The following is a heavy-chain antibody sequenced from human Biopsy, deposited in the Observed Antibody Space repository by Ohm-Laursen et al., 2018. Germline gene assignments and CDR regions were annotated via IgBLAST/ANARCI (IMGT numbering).Heavy chain of an antibody. Sequence: SLRLSCSAFGFTFNVYSIVWVRQAPGKGLEWVSSITSSTSSTYYADSVKGRVTISRDNANNSVSLQMNNLRVDDTSVYYCARWYGDLFYYYNGMDVWGQGTTVTVSS. CDR3: ARWYGDLFYYYNGMDV. J-gene: IGHJ6*02. D-gene: IGHD3-10*01. CDR2: ITSSTSST. V-gene: IGHV3-21*01. CDR1: GFTFNVYS.